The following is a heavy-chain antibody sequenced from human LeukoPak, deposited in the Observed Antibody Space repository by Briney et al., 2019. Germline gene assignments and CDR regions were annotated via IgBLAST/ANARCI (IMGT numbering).Heavy chain of an antibody. J-gene: IGHJ3*02. V-gene: IGHV4-39*07. Sequence: SETLSLTCTVSGASISSGNYYWGWIRQPPGKGLEWLGSIYYSGDTYNNPPLKSRVTISVDTAKSQFSLRLTSMTAADTAVYYCARVGTTVGLSDDAFDIWGQGTMVTVFS. CDR2: IYYSGDT. CDR3: ARVGTTVGLSDDAFDI. CDR1: GASISSGNYY. D-gene: IGHD1-1*01.